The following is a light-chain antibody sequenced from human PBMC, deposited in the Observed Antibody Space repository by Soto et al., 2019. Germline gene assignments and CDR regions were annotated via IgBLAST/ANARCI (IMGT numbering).Light chain of an antibody. Sequence: QSVLTQPPSVSGAPGQRVTISCTGSSSNIGAGYDVHWYQQLPGTAPKLLIYGNSNRPSGVPDRFSGSKSGTSASLAIAGVQDEGEADCYCQSYDSSLSVVVFGGGTKLTVL. J-gene: IGLJ2*01. V-gene: IGLV1-40*01. CDR2: GNS. CDR3: QSYDSSLSVVV. CDR1: SSNIGAGYD.